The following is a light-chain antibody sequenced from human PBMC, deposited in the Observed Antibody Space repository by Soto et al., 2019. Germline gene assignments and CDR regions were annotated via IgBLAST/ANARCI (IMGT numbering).Light chain of an antibody. J-gene: IGLJ3*02. V-gene: IGLV2-14*01. Sequence: QSVLTQPASVSGSPGQSITISCTRTSSDVGGYNYVSWYQQHPGKAPKHIIYEVSNRPSGVSNRFSGSKSGNTASLTVSGLQAEDEADYYCSSYSSVTTLWVFGGGTKLTVL. CDR2: EVS. CDR1: SSDVGGYNY. CDR3: SSYSSVTTLWV.